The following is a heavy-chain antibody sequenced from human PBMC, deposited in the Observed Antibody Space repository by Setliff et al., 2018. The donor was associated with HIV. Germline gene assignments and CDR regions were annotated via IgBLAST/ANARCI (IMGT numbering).Heavy chain of an antibody. CDR2: ISPNFGHT. V-gene: IGHV1-18*01. Sequence: ASVKVSCKASGYTFTTYGISWVRQAPGHGLEWMGWISPNFGHTNYAQNFVGRVTMTVDTSTSRAYMELRSLRSDDTAVYFCARYAASGTGWFDPWGQGTQVTVSS. J-gene: IGHJ5*02. D-gene: IGHD2-8*02. CDR1: GYTFTTYG. CDR3: ARYAASGTGWFDP.